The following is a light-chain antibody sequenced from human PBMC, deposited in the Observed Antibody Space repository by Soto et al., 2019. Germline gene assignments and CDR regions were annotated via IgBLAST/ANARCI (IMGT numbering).Light chain of an antibody. J-gene: IGLJ2*01. CDR2: DVS. CDR3: SSYTTADTHVV. CDR1: SSDVGGYNY. Sequence: QSALTQPASVSGSPGQSITISCTGTSSDVGGYNYVSWYQQHPGKAPKLMIYDVSNRTSGVSNRFTGSKSGNPASLDISGLQAEDEADYYCSSYTTADTHVVFGGGTKLTVL. V-gene: IGLV2-14*03.